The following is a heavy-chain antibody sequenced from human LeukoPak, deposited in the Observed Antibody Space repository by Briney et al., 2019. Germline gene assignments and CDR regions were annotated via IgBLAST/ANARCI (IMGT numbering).Heavy chain of an antibody. J-gene: IGHJ4*02. CDR3: ARDVLSTPGY. CDR1: GFTFSSYS. V-gene: IGHV3-21*01. D-gene: IGHD2-2*01. Sequence: PGGSLSLSCAASGFTFSSYSMNWVRQAPGKGLEWVSSISSSSSYIYYADSVKGRFTISRDNAENSLYLQMNSLRAEDTAVYYCARDVLSTPGYWGQGTLVTVSS. CDR2: ISSSSSYI.